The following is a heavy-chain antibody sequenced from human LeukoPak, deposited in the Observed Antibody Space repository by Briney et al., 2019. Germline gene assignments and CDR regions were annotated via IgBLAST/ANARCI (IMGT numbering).Heavy chain of an antibody. Sequence: ASVKVSCKASSYTFTNYYIHWVRQAPGQGLEWMGWINPITGGTNYAQKFQGRVTMTRDTSISTAYMELSSLRADDTAVYYYTYSTNFGGFDYWGQGTLVTVSS. D-gene: IGHD3-16*01. CDR2: INPITGGT. J-gene: IGHJ4*02. CDR3: TYSTNFGGFDY. CDR1: SYTFTNYY. V-gene: IGHV1-2*02.